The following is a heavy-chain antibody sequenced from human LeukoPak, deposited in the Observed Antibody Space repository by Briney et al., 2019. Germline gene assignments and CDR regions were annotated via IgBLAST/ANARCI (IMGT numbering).Heavy chain of an antibody. CDR2: IWYDGSNK. CDR3: AREIDCSGGACYSVLGY. V-gene: IGHV3-33*01. Sequence: GGSLRLSCAASGFTFSRYGMNWVRQAPGKGLEWVANIWYDGSNKYYRDSLKGRFTISRDNAKNTLYLQMDSLRAKDTAVYYCAREIDCSGGACYSVLGYWGQGTLVIVSS. CDR1: GFTFSRYG. J-gene: IGHJ4*02. D-gene: IGHD2-15*01.